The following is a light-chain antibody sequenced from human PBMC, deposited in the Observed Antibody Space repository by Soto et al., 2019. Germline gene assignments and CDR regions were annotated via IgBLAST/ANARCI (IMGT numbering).Light chain of an antibody. CDR3: QQYGTSPPLYT. CDR2: AAS. J-gene: IGKJ2*01. V-gene: IGKV3-20*01. Sequence: EIVLTQSPGTLSLSPGERATLSCRASQSADSTYLAWYQQKPGQAPRLLIYAASTSAAGTPDRFSGSGSGTDFTLTISRLEPEDFALYYCQQYGTSPPLYTFGQVTRLEIK. CDR1: QSADSTY.